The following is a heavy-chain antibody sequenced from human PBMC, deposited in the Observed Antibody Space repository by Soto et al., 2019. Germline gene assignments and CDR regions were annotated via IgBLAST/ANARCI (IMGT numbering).Heavy chain of an antibody. D-gene: IGHD1-20*01. CDR2: ISSSSSYI. J-gene: IGHJ4*02. CDR3: ARGPSLTATYLFDY. Sequence: GWSLRLSCAASGFTFSRYSMNWVRQAPGKGLEWVSSISSSSSYIYYADPVYYADSVKGRFTISRDNAKNSLYLQMNSLRVEDTAVYYCARGPSLTATYLFDYWGQGTLVTVSA. CDR1: GFTFSRYS. V-gene: IGHV3-21*01.